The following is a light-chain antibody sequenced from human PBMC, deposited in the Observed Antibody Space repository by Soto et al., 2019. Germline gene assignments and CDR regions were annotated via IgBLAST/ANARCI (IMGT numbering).Light chain of an antibody. V-gene: IGLV2-8*01. Sequence: QSALTQPPSASGSPGQSVTISCTGTSSDVGAYIFVSWYQQHPGKAPKLMVYDVNRRPPGVRDRFFVSKSGNTASLTVSGLQAEDEAEYYCVSFVGGTYVFGNRTKVTVL. CDR2: DVN. CDR1: SSDVGAYIF. J-gene: IGLJ1*01. CDR3: VSFVGGTYV.